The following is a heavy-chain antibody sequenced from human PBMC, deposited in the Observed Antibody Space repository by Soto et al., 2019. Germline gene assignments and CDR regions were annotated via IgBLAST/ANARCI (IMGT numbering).Heavy chain of an antibody. CDR3: ARDYYGSGSYYAQPSDGMDV. CDR2: IYYSGST. J-gene: IGHJ6*02. V-gene: IGHV4-59*01. D-gene: IGHD3-10*01. Sequence: SETLSLTCTVSGCSISSYYWSWIRQPPGKGLEWIGYIYYSGSTNYNPSLKSRVTISVDTSKNQFSLKLSSVTAADTAVYYCARDYYGSGSYYAQPSDGMDVWGQGTTVTVSS. CDR1: GCSISSYY.